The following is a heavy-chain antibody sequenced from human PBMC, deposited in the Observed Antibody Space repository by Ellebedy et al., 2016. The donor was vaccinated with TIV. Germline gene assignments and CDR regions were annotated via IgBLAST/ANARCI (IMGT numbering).Heavy chain of an antibody. J-gene: IGHJ4*02. CDR1: GFTFSSYA. V-gene: IGHV3-23*01. CDR2: ISGSGGST. CDR3: ARGGELSLGADY. Sequence: GGSLRLXXAASGFTFSSYAMSWVRQAPGKGLEWVSAISGSGGSTYYADSVKGRFTISRDNSKNTLYLQMNSLRAEDTAVYYCARGGELSLGADYWGQGTLVTVSS. D-gene: IGHD3-16*02.